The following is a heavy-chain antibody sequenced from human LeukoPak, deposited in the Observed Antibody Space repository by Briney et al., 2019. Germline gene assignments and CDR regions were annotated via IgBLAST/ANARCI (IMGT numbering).Heavy chain of an antibody. Sequence: PSETLSLTCTVSGGSISSYYWSWIRQPAGKGLEWIGRIYTSGSTNYNPSLKSRVTMSVDTSKNQFSLKLSSVTAADTAVYYCARGGLSPGYYYDSSGLTNDAFDIWGQGTMVTVSS. V-gene: IGHV4-4*07. CDR1: GGSISSYY. CDR2: IYTSGST. D-gene: IGHD3-22*01. J-gene: IGHJ3*02. CDR3: ARGGLSPGYYYDSSGLTNDAFDI.